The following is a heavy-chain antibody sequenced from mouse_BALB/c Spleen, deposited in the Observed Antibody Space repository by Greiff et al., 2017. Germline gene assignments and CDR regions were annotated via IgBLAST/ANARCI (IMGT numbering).Heavy chain of an antibody. CDR1: GYTFTDYN. Sequence: VHVKQSGPELVKPGASVKIPCKASGYTFTDYNMDWVKQSHGKSLEWIGDINPNNGGTIYNQKFKGKATLTVDKSSSTAYMELRSLTSEDTAVYYCARDYDGAYWGQGTLVTVSA. CDR2: INPNNGGT. D-gene: IGHD2-4*01. CDR3: ARDYDGAY. J-gene: IGHJ3*01. V-gene: IGHV1-18*01.